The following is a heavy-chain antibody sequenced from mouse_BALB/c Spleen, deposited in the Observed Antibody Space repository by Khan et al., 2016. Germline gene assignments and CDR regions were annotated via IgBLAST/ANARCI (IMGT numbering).Heavy chain of an antibody. CDR2: IHYSGST. D-gene: IGHD2-2*01. CDR3: AGVTTGDYFDY. CDR1: GFSIISGYS. V-gene: IGHV3-1*02. Sequence: QLEESGPDLVKPSQSLSLTCTVTGFSIISGYSWHWIRQFPGNKLEWMAYIHYSGSTNYNPSLKSRISLTRDTSKNRFILKLHSVTTEDTATYYCAGVTTGDYFDYWGQGTTLTVSS. J-gene: IGHJ2*01.